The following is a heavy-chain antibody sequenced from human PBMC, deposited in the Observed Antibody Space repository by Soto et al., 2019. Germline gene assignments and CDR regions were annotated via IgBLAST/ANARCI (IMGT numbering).Heavy chain of an antibody. D-gene: IGHD3-9*01. CDR2: IYYSGST. V-gene: IGHV4-31*03. CDR1: GGSISSGGYY. CDR3: ARVPPPYYDILTDHNPDVLYYGMDV. J-gene: IGHJ6*02. Sequence: PSETLSLTCTVSGGSISSGGYYWSWIRQHPGKGLEWIGYIYYSGSTYYNPSLKSRVTISVDTSKNQFSLKLSSVTAADTAVYYCARVPPPYYDILTDHNPDVLYYGMDVWGQGTTVTVSS.